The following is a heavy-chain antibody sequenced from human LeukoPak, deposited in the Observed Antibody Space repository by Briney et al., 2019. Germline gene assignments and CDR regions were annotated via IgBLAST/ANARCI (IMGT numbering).Heavy chain of an antibody. V-gene: IGHV3-48*02. CDR2: ISSSSNTI. Sequence: GGSLTLTCAACGFTFSSYSMNWVRQAPGKGLEWVSYISSSSNTIYYAECVRGRFTISRDNAKTSLFLQMNSLSDENTAVYYCARGAAGGLDYWGQGTMVSVSS. D-gene: IGHD3-10*01. J-gene: IGHJ4*02. CDR1: GFTFSSYS. CDR3: ARGAAGGLDY.